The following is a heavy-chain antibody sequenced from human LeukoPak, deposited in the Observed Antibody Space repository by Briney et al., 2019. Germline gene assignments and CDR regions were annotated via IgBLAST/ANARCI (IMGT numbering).Heavy chain of an antibody. D-gene: IGHD3-10*01. CDR1: GFTFSSYA. CDR2: ISGSGGST. J-gene: IGHJ4*02. CDR3: AELARGPTARDY. Sequence: AGGSLRLSCAASGFTFSSYAMSWVRQAPGKGLEWVSAISGSGGSTYYADSVKGRFTISRDNSKNTLYLQMNSLRAEDTAVYYCAELARGPTARDYWGQGTLVTVSS. V-gene: IGHV3-23*01.